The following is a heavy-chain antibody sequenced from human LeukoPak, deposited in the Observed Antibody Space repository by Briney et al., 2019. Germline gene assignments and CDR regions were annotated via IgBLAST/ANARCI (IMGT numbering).Heavy chain of an antibody. CDR2: ITPIFGTA. D-gene: IGHD3-22*01. CDR3: ARDRRRYYDSSGYYMGGYNWFDP. V-gene: IGHV1-69*01. J-gene: IGHJ5*02. CDR1: GGTFSSYA. Sequence: ASVKVSCKASGGTFSSYAISWVRQAPGQGLEWMGGITPIFGTANYAQKFQGRVTITADESTSTAYMELSSLRSEDTAVYYCARDRRRYYDSSGYYMGGYNWFDPWGQGALVTVSS.